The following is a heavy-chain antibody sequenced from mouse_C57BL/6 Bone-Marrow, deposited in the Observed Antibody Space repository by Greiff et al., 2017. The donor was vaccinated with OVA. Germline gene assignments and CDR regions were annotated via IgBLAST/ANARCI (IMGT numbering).Heavy chain of an antibody. CDR2: IDPENGDT. CDR1: GFNIKDYY. V-gene: IGHV14-4*01. Sequence: EVQLQQSGAELVRPGASVKLSCTASGFNIKDYYMHWVKQRPEQGLEWIGWIDPENGDTEYASKFQGKATITADTSSNTAYLQLSSLTSEDTAVYYCTTRDYGNYPDYWGQGTTLTVSS. J-gene: IGHJ2*01. CDR3: TTRDYGNYPDY. D-gene: IGHD2-1*01.